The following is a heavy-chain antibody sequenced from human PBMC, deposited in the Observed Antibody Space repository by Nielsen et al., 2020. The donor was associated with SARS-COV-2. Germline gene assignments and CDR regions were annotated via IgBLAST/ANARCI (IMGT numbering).Heavy chain of an antibody. CDR2: ISSSSSTI. J-gene: IGHJ6*02. Sequence: VRQAPGKGLEWVSYISSSSSTIYYADSVKGRFTISRDNAKNSLYLQMNSLRAEDTAVYYCARDATGPGPGYSGMDVWGQGTTVTVSS. CDR3: ARDATGPGPGYSGMDV. D-gene: IGHD1-1*01. V-gene: IGHV3-48*04.